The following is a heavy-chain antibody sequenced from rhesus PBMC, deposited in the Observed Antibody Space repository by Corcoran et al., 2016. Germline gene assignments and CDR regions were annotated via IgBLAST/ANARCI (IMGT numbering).Heavy chain of an antibody. CDR2: IYGSSGST. CDR1: GGSISGYY. CDR3: ASGSSIFDY. V-gene: IGHV4-143*01. D-gene: IGHD6-25*01. Sequence: QVQLQESGPGVVKPSETLSLTCAVSGGSISGYYLWSWIRQPPGKGLEWIGYIYGSSGSTYYNPSLKSRVTISTDTSKNQFSLKLSSVTAADTAVYYCASGSSIFDYWGQGVLVTVSS. J-gene: IGHJ4*01.